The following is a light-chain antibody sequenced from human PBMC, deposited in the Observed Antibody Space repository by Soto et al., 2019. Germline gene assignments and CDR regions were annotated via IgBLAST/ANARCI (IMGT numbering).Light chain of an antibody. J-gene: IGKJ1*01. CDR1: QSVLYSSDNKNY. CDR2: WAS. V-gene: IGKV4-1*01. Sequence: DIVMTQSPDSLAVSLGERATINCKSSQSVLYSSDNKNYLAWYQQKPGQPPKLLIYWASTRESGVPDRFSGSGSVTDFTHTMSRLQAEDAAVYYCLQYYSTPRTFGQGTKVEIK. CDR3: LQYYSTPRT.